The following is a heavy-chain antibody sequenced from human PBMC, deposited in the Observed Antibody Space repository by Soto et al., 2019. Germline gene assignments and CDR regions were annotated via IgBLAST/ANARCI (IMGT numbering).Heavy chain of an antibody. CDR2: IYYSGST. CDR1: GGSISSGDYY. V-gene: IGHV4-30-4*01. CDR3: ARGSHSPHDTSGPFPRPG. Sequence: SETLSLTCTVSGGSISSGDYYWSWIRQPPGKGLEWIGYIYYSGSTYYNPSLKSRVTISVDTSKNQFSLKLSSVTAADTAVYYCARGSHSPHDTSGPFPRPGWGQGTLVTVSS. J-gene: IGHJ1*01. D-gene: IGHD3-22*01.